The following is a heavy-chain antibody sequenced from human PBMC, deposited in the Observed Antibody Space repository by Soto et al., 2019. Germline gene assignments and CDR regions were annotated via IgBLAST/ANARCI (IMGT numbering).Heavy chain of an antibody. J-gene: IGHJ6*02. D-gene: IGHD6-19*01. CDR3: ARDPSSSGWYYYYYGMDV. V-gene: IGHV1-46*01. CDR1: GYTFTSYY. CDR2: INPSGGST. Sequence: ASVKVSCKASGYTFTSYYMHWVRQAPGQGLEWMGIINPSGGSTSYAQKFQGRVTMTTDTSTSTAYMALRSLRSDDTAVYYCARDPSSSGWYYYYYGMDVWGQGTTVTVSS.